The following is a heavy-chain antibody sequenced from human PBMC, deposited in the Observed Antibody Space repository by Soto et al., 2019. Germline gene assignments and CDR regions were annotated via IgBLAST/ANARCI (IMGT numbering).Heavy chain of an antibody. CDR2: IYYSGST. CDR1: GGSISSYY. V-gene: IGHV4-59*01. J-gene: IGHJ4*02. CDR3: ARGDLNSYGSD. D-gene: IGHD5-18*01. Sequence: QVQLQESGPGLVKPSETLSLTCTVSGGSISSYYWSWIRQPPGKGLEWIGYIYYSGSTNYNPSLKSRVTISVDTSKNQFSLKLSSVTAADTAVYYCARGDLNSYGSDWGQGTLVTVSS.